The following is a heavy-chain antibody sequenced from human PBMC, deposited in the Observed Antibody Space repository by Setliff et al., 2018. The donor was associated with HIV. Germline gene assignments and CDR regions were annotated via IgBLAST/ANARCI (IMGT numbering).Heavy chain of an antibody. CDR2: ISSSSSYI. CDR1: GSTFSSYS. J-gene: IGHJ4*02. D-gene: IGHD6-13*01. CDR3: ARDKGSSSCTD. Sequence: GGSLRLSCAASGSTFSSYSMNWVRQAPGKGLEWVSSISSSSSYIYYADSVKGRFTISRDNAKNSLYLQMNSLRAEDTAVYYCARDKGSSSCTDWGQGTLVTVSS. V-gene: IGHV3-21*01.